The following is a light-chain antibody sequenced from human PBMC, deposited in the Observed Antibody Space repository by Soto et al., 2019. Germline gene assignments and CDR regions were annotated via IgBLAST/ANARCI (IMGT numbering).Light chain of an antibody. J-gene: IGKJ4*01. CDR1: QNVAHF. CDR3: LQDYNYPLT. CDR2: AAS. V-gene: IGKV1-6*01. Sequence: IHMTQSRSSLSASVGYRVTITCRASQNVAHFLNWYQQKPGKAPKLLIYAASSLQSGVPSRFSGSGSGTDFTLTISSLQPEDFATYYCLQDYNYPLTFGGGTKVDI.